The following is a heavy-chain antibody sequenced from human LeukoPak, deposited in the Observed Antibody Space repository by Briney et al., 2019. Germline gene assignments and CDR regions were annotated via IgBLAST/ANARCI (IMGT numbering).Heavy chain of an antibody. J-gene: IGHJ6*03. CDR3: ARANWGGLSYYYYYMDV. V-gene: IGHV4-39*07. CDR1: GDFISGSRYY. D-gene: IGHD7-27*01. CDR2: IYYGGST. Sequence: PSETLSLTCTVSGDFISGSRYYWGWIRQPPGKGLEWIGSIYYGGSTYYTPSLKSRVTISVDTSKNQFSLRLSSVTAADTAVYYCARANWGGLSYYYYYMDVWGKGTTVTVSS.